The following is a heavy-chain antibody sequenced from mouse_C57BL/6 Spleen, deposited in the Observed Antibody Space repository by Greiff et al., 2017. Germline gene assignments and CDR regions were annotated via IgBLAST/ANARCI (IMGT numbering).Heavy chain of an antibody. D-gene: IGHD1-1*01. Sequence: DVQLVESGGGLVKPGGSLKLSCAASGFTFSDYGMHWVRQAPEKGLEWVAYISSGSSTIYYADTVKGRFTISRDNAKNTLFLQMTSLRSDDTAMYYCSGCFYFYCCSYASYFDVWGTGTTVTVSS. CDR1: GFTFSDYG. CDR3: SGCFYFYCCSYASYFDV. V-gene: IGHV5-17*01. CDR2: ISSGSSTI. J-gene: IGHJ1*03.